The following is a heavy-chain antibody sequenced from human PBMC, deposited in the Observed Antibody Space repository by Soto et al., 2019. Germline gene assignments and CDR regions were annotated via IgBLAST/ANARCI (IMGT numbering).Heavy chain of an antibody. CDR2: ISAHNGNT. CDR1: GYTFTSYG. J-gene: IGHJ4*02. Sequence: QVHLVQSGAEVTKPGASVKVSCKASGYTFTSYGITWVRQDPGQGLEWMGWISAHNGNTDYAQKLQVRVIVTRDTSTSTAYMELRSLRSDDTAVYYCARGRYGDYGGQGALVTVSS. V-gene: IGHV1-18*01. D-gene: IGHD1-1*01. CDR3: ARGRYGDY.